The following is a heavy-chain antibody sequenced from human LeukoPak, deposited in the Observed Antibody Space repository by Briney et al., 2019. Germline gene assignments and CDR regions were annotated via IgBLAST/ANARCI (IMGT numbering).Heavy chain of an antibody. J-gene: IGHJ4*02. CDR1: GGSNSSYY. CDR2: IYYSGST. Sequence: KPSETLSLXCTVSGGSNSSYYWSWIRQPPGKGLEWIGYIYYSGSTNYNPSLKSRVTISVDTSKNQFSLKLSSVTAADTAVYYCARAKGDYVWGSYRPYYFDYWGQGTLVTVSS. D-gene: IGHD3-16*02. V-gene: IGHV4-59*01. CDR3: ARAKGDYVWGSYRPYYFDY.